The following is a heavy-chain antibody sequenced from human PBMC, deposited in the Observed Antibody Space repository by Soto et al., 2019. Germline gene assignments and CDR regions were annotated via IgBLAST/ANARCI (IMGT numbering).Heavy chain of an antibody. D-gene: IGHD6-6*01. V-gene: IGHV3-13*05. Sequence: VGSLRLSCAASGFTFSSYDMHWVRQATGKGLECVSAIGTASHPYYPGSVKGRFTISRENAKNSLYLQMNSLSAGDTAVYYCARGNVIYSSSSPFDYWGQGTLVTVSS. CDR1: GFTFSSYD. CDR2: IGTASHP. CDR3: ARGNVIYSSSSPFDY. J-gene: IGHJ4*02.